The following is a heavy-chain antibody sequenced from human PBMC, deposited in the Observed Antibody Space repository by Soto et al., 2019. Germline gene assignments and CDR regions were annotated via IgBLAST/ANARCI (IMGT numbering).Heavy chain of an antibody. CDR1: GFTFSSYA. CDR3: ARDLGDGYNGGGAFDI. D-gene: IGHD5-12*01. CDR2: ISYDGSNK. Sequence: GGSLILSCAASGFTFSSYAMHWVRQAPGKGLEWVAVISYDGSNKYYADSVKGRFTISRDNSKNTLYLQMNSLRAEDTAVYYCARDLGDGYNGGGAFDIWGQGTMVTVSS. V-gene: IGHV3-30-3*01. J-gene: IGHJ3*02.